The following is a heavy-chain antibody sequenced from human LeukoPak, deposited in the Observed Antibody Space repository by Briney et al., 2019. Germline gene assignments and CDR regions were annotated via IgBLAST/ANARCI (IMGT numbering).Heavy chain of an antibody. CDR1: GYTFTSYG. J-gene: IGHJ6*02. CDR2: ISAYNGNT. Sequence: ASVKVSCKASGYTFTSYGISWVRQDPGQGLEWMGWISAYNGNTNYAQKLQGRVTMTTDTSTSTAYMELRSLRSDDTAVYYCARGDGVRFLEWLSYGMDVWGQRTTVTVSS. D-gene: IGHD3-3*01. CDR3: ARGDGVRFLEWLSYGMDV. V-gene: IGHV1-18*01.